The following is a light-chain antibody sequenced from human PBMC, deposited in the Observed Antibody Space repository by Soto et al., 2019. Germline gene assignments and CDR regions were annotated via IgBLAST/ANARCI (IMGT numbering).Light chain of an antibody. CDR1: SCDVGGYNY. J-gene: IGLJ1*01. CDR2: EVS. V-gene: IGLV2-14*01. Sequence: QSVLTQPASVSGSPGQSITISCTGTSCDVGGYNYVSCYQQHPGKAPKLMIYEVSNRPSGGSNRCSGFKSGNTACLTIAGLEAEDGADYSCSSHTCRSSLVFGTGTKATVL. CDR3: SSHTCRSSLV.